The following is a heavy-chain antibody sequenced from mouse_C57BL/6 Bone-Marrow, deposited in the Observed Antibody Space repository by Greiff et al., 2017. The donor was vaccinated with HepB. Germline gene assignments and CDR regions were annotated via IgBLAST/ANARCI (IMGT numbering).Heavy chain of an antibody. Sequence: EVKLVESGGSLVKPGGSLKLSCAASGFTFSDYGMHWVRQAPEKGLEWVAYISSGSSTIYYADTVKGRFTISRDNAKNTLFLQMTSLRSEDTAMYYCARGWDFLLYCYYAMDYWGQGTSVTVSS. V-gene: IGHV5-17*01. CDR3: ARGWDFLLYCYYAMDY. D-gene: IGHD2-1*01. J-gene: IGHJ4*01. CDR2: ISSGSSTI. CDR1: GFTFSDYG.